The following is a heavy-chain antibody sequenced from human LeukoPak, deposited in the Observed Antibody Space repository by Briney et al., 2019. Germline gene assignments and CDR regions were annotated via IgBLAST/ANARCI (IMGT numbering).Heavy chain of an antibody. J-gene: IGHJ6*02. V-gene: IGHV3-48*03. CDR3: SRERVAVAGTVAPYYYYGMDV. D-gene: IGHD6-19*01. CDR2: ISSSGSTI. CDR1: GFTFSSYE. Sequence: GGSLRLSCAASGFTFSSYEMNWVRQAPGKGLKGVSYISSSGSTIYYADSVKGRFTISRDNAKNSLYLQMNSLRAEDTAVYYCSRERVAVAGTVAPYYYYGMDVWGQGTTVTVSS.